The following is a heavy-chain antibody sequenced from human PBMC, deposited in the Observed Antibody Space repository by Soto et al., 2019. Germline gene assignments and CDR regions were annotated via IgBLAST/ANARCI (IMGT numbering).Heavy chain of an antibody. Sequence: GGSLRLSCAASGFTFRSFTMNWVRQAPGKGLEWVSTISSNSAYIYYTDALRGRFTISRDNAKNSLNLQMNSLRAEDTAVYYCTRDASRDSSARGWFDPWGPGTLVTVSS. CDR1: GFTFRSFT. J-gene: IGHJ5*02. CDR3: TRDASRDSSARGWFDP. CDR2: ISSNSAYI. V-gene: IGHV3-21*01. D-gene: IGHD6-13*01.